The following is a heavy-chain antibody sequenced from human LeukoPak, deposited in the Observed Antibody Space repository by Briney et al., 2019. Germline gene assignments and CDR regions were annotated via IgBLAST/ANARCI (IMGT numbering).Heavy chain of an antibody. Sequence: ASVKVSCKASGYTFTSYDINWVRQATGQGLEWMGWMNPNSGNTGYAQKFQGRVTITRNTSISTAYMELSSLRSEDTAVYYCAVLTVAGTSNWFDPWGQGTLVTASS. CDR3: AVLTVAGTSNWFDP. V-gene: IGHV1-8*01. J-gene: IGHJ5*02. D-gene: IGHD6-19*01. CDR1: GYTFTSYD. CDR2: MNPNSGNT.